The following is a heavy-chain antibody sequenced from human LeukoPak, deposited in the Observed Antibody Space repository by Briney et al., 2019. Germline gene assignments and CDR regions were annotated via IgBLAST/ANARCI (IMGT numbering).Heavy chain of an antibody. CDR3: ARSGVGYFYDNTGYYPLDY. J-gene: IGHJ4*02. CDR2: ISAYTGNT. CDR1: GYTFTNYG. V-gene: IGHV1-18*01. Sequence: AASVNVSCKASGYTFTNYGISWVRQAPAQGLEWMGWISAYTGNTNYAQNFQGRVTMTTDTSTSTAFMELRSLRSDDTAVYYCARSGVGYFYDNTGYYPLDYWGQGTLVTVSS. D-gene: IGHD3-22*01.